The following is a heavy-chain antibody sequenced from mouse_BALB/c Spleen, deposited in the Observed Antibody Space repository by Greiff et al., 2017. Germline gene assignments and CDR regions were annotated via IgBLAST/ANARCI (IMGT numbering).Heavy chain of an antibody. CDR1: GYTFSSYW. J-gene: IGHJ4*01. CDR2: ILPGSGST. V-gene: IGHV1-9*01. CDR3: ARGYYYGSSYYAMDY. D-gene: IGHD1-1*01. Sequence: QVQLQQPGAELVKPGASVKISCKATGYTFSSYWIEWVKQRPGHGLEWIGEILPGSGSTNYNEKFKGKATFTADTSSNTAYMQLSSLTSEDSAVYYCARGYYYGSSYYAMDYWGQGTSVTVSS.